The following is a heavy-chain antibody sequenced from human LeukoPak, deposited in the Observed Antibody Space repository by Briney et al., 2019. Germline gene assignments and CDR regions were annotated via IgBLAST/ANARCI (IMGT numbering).Heavy chain of an antibody. Sequence: GSLRLSCAASGFTFSSYAMSWVRQPPGKGLEWIGEINHSGSTNYNPSLKSRVTISVDTSKNQFSLKLSSVTAADTAVYYCARVRRSSGYQNPFDYWGQGTLVTVSS. J-gene: IGHJ4*02. V-gene: IGHV4-34*01. CDR1: GFTFSSYA. CDR2: INHSGST. CDR3: ARVRRSSGYQNPFDY. D-gene: IGHD3-22*01.